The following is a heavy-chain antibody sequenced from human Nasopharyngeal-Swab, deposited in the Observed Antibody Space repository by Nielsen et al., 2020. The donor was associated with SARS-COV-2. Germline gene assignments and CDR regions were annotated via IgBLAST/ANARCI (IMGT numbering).Heavy chain of an antibody. CDR1: GYHFTTYW. CDR2: LYPANSET. J-gene: IGHJ3*01. V-gene: IGHV5-51*01. D-gene: IGHD3-22*01. CDR3: ARHPRNYYGGNVYRDDTFDL. Sequence: ESPKLPRTASGYHFTTYWIAWVPQMTGEGLEWMGTLYPANSETAYSPSFQGQVTISADRSVTTAYLQWSSLKASDSAVYYCARHPRNYYGGNVYRDDTFDLWGQGTMVTVSS.